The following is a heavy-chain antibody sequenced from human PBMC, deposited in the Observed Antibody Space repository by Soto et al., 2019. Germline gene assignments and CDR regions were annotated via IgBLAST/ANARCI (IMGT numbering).Heavy chain of an antibody. CDR2: IIPILGIP. J-gene: IGHJ6*02. D-gene: IGHD1-26*01. CDR3: ARFRSSYGMDV. Sequence: QVQLVQSGAEVKKPGSSVKVSCKASGGTFSSYTISWVRQAPGQGLEWMGRIIPILGIPNYAQKFQGRVTITADKSTSTAYMELSSLRSEDTAVCYCARFRSSYGMDVWGQGTTVTVSS. V-gene: IGHV1-69*02. CDR1: GGTFSSYT.